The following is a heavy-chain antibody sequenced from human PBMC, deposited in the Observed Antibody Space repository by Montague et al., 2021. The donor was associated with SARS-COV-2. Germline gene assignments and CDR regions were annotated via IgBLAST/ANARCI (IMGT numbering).Heavy chain of an antibody. Sequence: SLRLSCAASGFTFSSYSMNWVRQAPGKGLEWVSSISSSSSYIYHADSVKGRFTISRDNAKNSLYLQMNSLRAEDTAVYYCARDRGGSYPLDYWGQGTLVTVSS. CDR2: ISSSSSYI. J-gene: IGHJ4*02. CDR3: ARDRGGSYPLDY. CDR1: GFTFSSYS. D-gene: IGHD1-26*01. V-gene: IGHV3-21*01.